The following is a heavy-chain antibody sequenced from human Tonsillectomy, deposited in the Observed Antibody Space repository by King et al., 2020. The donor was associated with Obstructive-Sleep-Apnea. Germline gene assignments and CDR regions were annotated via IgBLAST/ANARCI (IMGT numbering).Heavy chain of an antibody. CDR2: INWNSASI. D-gene: IGHD6-19*01. V-gene: IGHV3-9*01. J-gene: IGHJ4*02. CDR1: GFTFDNFA. Sequence: VQLVESGGDLVQPGRSLRLSCAASGFTFDNFAMHWVRQAPGKGLEWVSGINWNSASIGYADSGKGRFTISRDNAKNSLYLQMNSLRAEDTALDYCENVVSGGWYGPNDSWGQGTLVIVSS. CDR3: ENVVSGGWYGPNDS.